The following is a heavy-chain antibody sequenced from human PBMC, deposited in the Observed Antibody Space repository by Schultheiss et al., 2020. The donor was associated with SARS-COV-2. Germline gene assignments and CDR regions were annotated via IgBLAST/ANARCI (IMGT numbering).Heavy chain of an antibody. CDR1: GFTFSSYA. J-gene: IGHJ4*02. V-gene: IGHV3-23*01. CDR2: ISGSGGST. CDR3: AKSLGVVVPAASYFDY. D-gene: IGHD2-2*01. Sequence: GESLKISCAASGFTFSSYAMSWVRQAPGKGLEWVSAISGSGGSTYYADSVKGRFTISRDNSKNTLYLQMNSLRAEDTAVYYCAKSLGVVVPAASYFDYWGQATLGTVSS.